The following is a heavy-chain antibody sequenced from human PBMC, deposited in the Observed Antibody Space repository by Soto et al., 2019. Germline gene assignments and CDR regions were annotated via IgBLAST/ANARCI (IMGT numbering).Heavy chain of an antibody. CDR2: ISYDGSNK. V-gene: IGHV3-30*18. J-gene: IGHJ6*02. Sequence: QVQLVESGGGVVQPGRSLRLSCAASGFTFSSYGMHWVRQAPGKGLERVAVISYDGSNKYYADSVKGRFTISRDNSKNPLYLQMNSLTAEGAAVYYCAQDLLRPGRAYGMDVWGQGTTVTVSS. CDR3: AQDLLRPGRAYGMDV. CDR1: GFTFSSYG. D-gene: IGHD6-25*01.